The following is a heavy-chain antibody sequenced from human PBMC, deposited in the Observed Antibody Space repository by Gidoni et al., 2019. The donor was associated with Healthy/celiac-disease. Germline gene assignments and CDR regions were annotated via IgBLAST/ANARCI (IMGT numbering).Heavy chain of an antibody. D-gene: IGHD3-22*01. V-gene: IGHV4-31*03. J-gene: IGHJ4*02. Sequence: QVQLQESGPGLVKPSQTLSLTCTVSGGPISSGGYYWSWIRQHPGKGLECIGYIYYSGSTYYNPSLKSRVTISVDTSKNQFSLKLSSVTAADTAVYYCARVTLNYENYYDSSGYPDYWGQGTLVTVSS. CDR3: ARVTLNYENYYDSSGYPDY. CDR1: GGPISSGGYY. CDR2: IYYSGST.